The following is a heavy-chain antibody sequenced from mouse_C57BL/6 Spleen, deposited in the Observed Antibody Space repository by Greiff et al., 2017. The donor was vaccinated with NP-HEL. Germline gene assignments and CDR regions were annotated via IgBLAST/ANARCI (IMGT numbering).Heavy chain of an antibody. CDR3: ARHYGSSYDAMDY. Sequence: LVESGAELVKPGASVKISCKASGYAFSSYWMNWVKQRPGKGLEWIGQIYPGDGDTNYNGKFKGKATLTADKSSSTAYMQLSSLTSEDSAVYFCARHYGSSYDAMDYWGQGTSVTVSS. D-gene: IGHD1-1*01. J-gene: IGHJ4*01. CDR2: IYPGDGDT. CDR1: GYAFSSYW. V-gene: IGHV1-80*01.